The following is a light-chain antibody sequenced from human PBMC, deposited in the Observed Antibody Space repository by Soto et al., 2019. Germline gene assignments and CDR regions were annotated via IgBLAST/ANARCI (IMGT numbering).Light chain of an antibody. CDR2: GAS. J-gene: IGKJ1*01. CDR3: QQYGSSPPFT. CDR1: QSVSSYY. V-gene: IGKV3-20*01. Sequence: EIVLTQSPGTLSLSPVERATLSCRASQSVSSYYLAWYQQKPGQAPRLLIYGASNRATGIPDRFSGSGSGTDFTLTISRLEPEDFAVYYCQQYGSSPPFTFGQGTKVDIK.